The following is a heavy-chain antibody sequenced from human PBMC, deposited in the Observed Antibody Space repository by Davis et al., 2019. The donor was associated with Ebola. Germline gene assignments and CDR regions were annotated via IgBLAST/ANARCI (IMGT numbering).Heavy chain of an antibody. CDR3: AKDALVVVWLYGMDV. J-gene: IGHJ6*02. D-gene: IGHD2-21*01. Sequence: SLKISCAASGFNFYEYGMHWVRQGPGKGLEWVAGISVNSGSIDYVDSVRGRFTISRDNAKNSLYLQMNSLRAEDTALYYCAKDALVVVWLYGMDVWGQGTTVTVSS. CDR1: GFNFYEYG. CDR2: ISVNSGSI. V-gene: IGHV3-9*01.